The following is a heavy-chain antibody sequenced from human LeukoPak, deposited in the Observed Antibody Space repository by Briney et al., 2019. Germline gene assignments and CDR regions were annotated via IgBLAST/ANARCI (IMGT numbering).Heavy chain of an antibody. Sequence: GASVKVSCKASGYTFTYYYIHWVRQAPGQGLEWMGWIYPYSGDTNYAQNFQGRVTMTRDTSISTAYMELSSLKSDDTAVYYCARDRNSGSSLDIWGQGTMLTVSS. V-gene: IGHV1-2*02. CDR1: GYTFTYYY. D-gene: IGHD6-6*01. J-gene: IGHJ3*02. CDR3: ARDRNSGSSLDI. CDR2: IYPYSGDT.